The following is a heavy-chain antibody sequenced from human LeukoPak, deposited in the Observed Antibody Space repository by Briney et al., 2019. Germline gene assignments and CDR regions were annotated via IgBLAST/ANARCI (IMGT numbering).Heavy chain of an antibody. V-gene: IGHV1-2*02. Sequence: ASVKVSCKASGYTFTGYYMHWVRQAPGQGLEWMGWINPNSGGTNYAKKFQGRVTMTRDTSISTAYMELSRLRSDDTAVYYCARETRNWNYVEWSDPWGQGTLVTVSS. CDR3: ARETRNWNYVEWSDP. J-gene: IGHJ5*02. D-gene: IGHD1-7*01. CDR1: GYTFTGYY. CDR2: INPNSGGT.